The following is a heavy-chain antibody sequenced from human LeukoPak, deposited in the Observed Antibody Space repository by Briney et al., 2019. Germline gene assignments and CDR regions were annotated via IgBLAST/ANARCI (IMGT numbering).Heavy chain of an antibody. CDR1: GGSFSGYY. J-gene: IGHJ4*02. D-gene: IGHD3-22*01. CDR3: ARGLAPTSGYYEGGYYYFDY. Sequence: SETLSLTCAVNGGSFSGYYWSWIRQPPGKSLEWIGQINHSGSTNNNPSLKSRVTISVATSKNQFFLGLTSVTAADTAVYYCARGLAPTSGYYEGGYYYFDYWGQGILVTVSS. CDR2: INHSGST. V-gene: IGHV4-34*01.